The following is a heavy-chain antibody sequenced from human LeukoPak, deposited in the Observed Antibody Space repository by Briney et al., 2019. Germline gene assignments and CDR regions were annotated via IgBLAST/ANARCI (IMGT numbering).Heavy chain of an antibody. CDR3: ARDGEQQLYYYYMDV. CDR1: GGTFSSYA. Sequence: SVKVSCKASGGTFSSYAISWVRQAPGQGLEWMGGIIPIFGTANYAQKFQGRVTITTDESTSTAYMELSSLRSEDTAVYYCARDGEQQLYYYYMDVWGKGTPVTVSS. V-gene: IGHV1-69*05. CDR2: IIPIFGTA. J-gene: IGHJ6*03. D-gene: IGHD6-13*01.